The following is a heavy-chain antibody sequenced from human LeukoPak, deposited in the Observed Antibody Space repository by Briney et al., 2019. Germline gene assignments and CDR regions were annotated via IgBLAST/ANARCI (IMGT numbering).Heavy chain of an antibody. J-gene: IGHJ6*02. V-gene: IGHV3-74*01. CDR3: ARSHYYDSSGSFSFYYGMGV. CDR2: INSDGSST. CDR1: GFNFTSYW. Sequence: PGGSLRLSCAASGFNFTSYWMHWVRQTPEKGLVWVSRINSDGSSTRHADSVKGRFTISRDNAKNTLYLQVNSLRAEDTAVYYCARSHYYDSSGSFSFYYGMGVWGQGTTVTVSS. D-gene: IGHD3-22*01.